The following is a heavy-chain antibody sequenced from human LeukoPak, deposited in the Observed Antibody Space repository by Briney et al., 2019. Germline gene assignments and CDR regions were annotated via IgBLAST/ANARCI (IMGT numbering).Heavy chain of an antibody. CDR1: GFTFSSYA. Sequence: PGGSLRLSCAASGFTFSSYAMSWVRQAPGKGLEWVSAISGSGGSTYYADSVKGRFTISRDNSKNTLYLQMNSLRAEDTAVYYCAKTPYDFWSGYYSNWFDPWGQGTLVTVSS. CDR3: AKTPYDFWSGYYSNWFDP. J-gene: IGHJ5*02. CDR2: ISGSGGST. V-gene: IGHV3-23*01. D-gene: IGHD3-3*01.